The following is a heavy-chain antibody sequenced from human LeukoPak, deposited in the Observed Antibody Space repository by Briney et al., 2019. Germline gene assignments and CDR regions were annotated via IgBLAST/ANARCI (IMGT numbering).Heavy chain of an antibody. CDR1: GFTVSSNY. Sequence: PGGSLTLSCAASGFTVSSNYMSWVRQAPGKGLEGVSVIYSGGSTSYADSVKGRFTISRDNSKNTLSLQMNSLRAEDTAVYYCARERDLIAAAGSNYYFDYWGQGTLVTVSS. CDR2: IYSGGST. V-gene: IGHV3-53*05. D-gene: IGHD6-13*01. J-gene: IGHJ4*02. CDR3: ARERDLIAAAGSNYYFDY.